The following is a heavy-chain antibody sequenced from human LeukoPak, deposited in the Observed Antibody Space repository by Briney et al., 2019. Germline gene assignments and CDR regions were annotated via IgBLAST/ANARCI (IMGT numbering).Heavy chain of an antibody. CDR2: IWYDGSNK. D-gene: IGHD3-10*01. CDR1: GFTFSSYG. J-gene: IGHJ4*02. CDR3: AKNFGAGSRGAYDY. Sequence: PGGSLRLSCAASGFTFSSYGMHWVRQAPGKGLEWVAVIWYDGSNKYYADSVKGRFTISRDNSKNTLYLQMNSLRAEDTAVYYCAKNFGAGSRGAYDYWGQGTLVTVSS. V-gene: IGHV3-30*02.